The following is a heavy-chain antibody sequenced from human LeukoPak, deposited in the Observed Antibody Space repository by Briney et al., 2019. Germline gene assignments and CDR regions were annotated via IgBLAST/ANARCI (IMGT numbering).Heavy chain of an antibody. CDR3: TMDIVVVPAAMRAY. J-gene: IGHJ4*02. Sequence: GGSLRLSCAVSGFTFSNAWMSWVRQAPGKGLEWVGRIKSKTDGGTTDYAAPVKGRFTISRDDSKNTLYLQMNSLKTEDTAVYYCTMDIVVVPAAMRAYWGQGTLVTVSS. CDR1: GFTFSNAW. D-gene: IGHD2-2*03. V-gene: IGHV3-15*01. CDR2: IKSKTDGGTT.